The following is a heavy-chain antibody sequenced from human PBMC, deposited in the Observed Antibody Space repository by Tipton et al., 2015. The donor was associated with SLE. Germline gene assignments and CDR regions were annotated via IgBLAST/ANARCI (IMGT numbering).Heavy chain of an antibody. Sequence: SLRLSCAASGFLFSSYAMHWVRQVPGKGLEWVALTWYDGTKAFYADSVKGRFTISRDNSKNTLYLEMDSLRADDTAVYYCARGYDFLNGYFNYFDYWGQGILVTVSS. D-gene: IGHD3-3*01. CDR1: GFLFSSYA. J-gene: IGHJ4*02. V-gene: IGHV3-33*08. CDR2: TWYDGTKA. CDR3: ARGYDFLNGYFNYFDY.